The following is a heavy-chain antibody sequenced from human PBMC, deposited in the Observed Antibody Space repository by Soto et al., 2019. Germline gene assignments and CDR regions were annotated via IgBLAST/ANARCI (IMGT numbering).Heavy chain of an antibody. CDR2: IIPVVGTA. D-gene: IGHD3-16*01. CDR3: AREYTGDLFDS. CDR1: GGTFRSYP. Sequence: QVQLVQSGAEVKKPGSSVKISCKASGGTFRSYPISWVRQAPGQGLEWMGGIIPVVGTADYAQKFQGRVTITADESTRPGYMELSSLRSDDTAVYYCAREYTGDLFDSWGQGTLVTVSS. J-gene: IGHJ4*02. V-gene: IGHV1-69*01.